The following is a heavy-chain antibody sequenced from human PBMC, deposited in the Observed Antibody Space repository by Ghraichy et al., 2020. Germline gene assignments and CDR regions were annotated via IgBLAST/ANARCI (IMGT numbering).Heavy chain of an antibody. J-gene: IGHJ4*01. CDR2: ISGHSGNT. CDR1: GYIFTNYD. V-gene: IGHV1-18*01. D-gene: IGHD5-24*01. Sequence: ASVKVSCKASGYIFTNYDVNWVRRAPGQGLEWVGWISGHSGNTVYAQKVQGRVTMSTETSTSTAYMELRSLRSDDTAVYFCARGRDKGRQFDVWGHGTLVTVSS. CDR3: ARGRDKGRQFDV.